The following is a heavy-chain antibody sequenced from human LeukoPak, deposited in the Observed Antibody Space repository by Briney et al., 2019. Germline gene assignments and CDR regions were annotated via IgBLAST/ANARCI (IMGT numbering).Heavy chain of an antibody. CDR2: IYTSGST. CDR3: ARDSLLPSAMGYYYMDV. CDR1: GGSIGSGSYY. J-gene: IGHJ6*03. Sequence: SGTLSLTCSVSGGSIGSGSYYWSWIRQPAGKGLEWIGRIYTSGSTNHNPSLKSRVTISVDTSKNQFSLKLSSVTAADTALYFCARDSLLPSAMGYYYMDVWGKGTTVTVSS. D-gene: IGHD2-2*01. V-gene: IGHV4-61*02.